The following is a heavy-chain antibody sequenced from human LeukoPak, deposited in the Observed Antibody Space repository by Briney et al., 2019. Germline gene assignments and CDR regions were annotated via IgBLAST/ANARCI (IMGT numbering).Heavy chain of an antibody. D-gene: IGHD3-10*01. CDR3: ARHEMVRGVMWWTELDY. CDR2: IYYSGST. Sequence: PSETLSLTCTVSGGSISSSSYYWGWIRQPPGKGLEWIGSIYYSGSTYYNPSLKSRVTISVDTSKNQFSLKLSSVTAADTAVYYCARHEMVRGVMWWTELDYWGQGTLVTVSS. J-gene: IGHJ4*02. V-gene: IGHV4-39*01. CDR1: GGSISSSSYY.